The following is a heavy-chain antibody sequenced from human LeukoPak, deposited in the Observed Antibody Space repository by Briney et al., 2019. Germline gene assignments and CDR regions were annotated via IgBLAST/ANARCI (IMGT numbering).Heavy chain of an antibody. CDR1: GFTFSHYA. CDR3: ASGRHYYASGSPTDFDY. CDR2: ISYDGNNK. Sequence: PGRSLRLSCAASGFTFSHYAMHWVRQAPGRGLEWVAVISYDGNNKFYADSVKGRFTISRDKSKNTLYLQMNDLRAEDTAVYYGASGRHYYASGSPTDFDYWGQGTLVTVSS. V-gene: IGHV3-30-3*01. J-gene: IGHJ4*02. D-gene: IGHD3-10*01.